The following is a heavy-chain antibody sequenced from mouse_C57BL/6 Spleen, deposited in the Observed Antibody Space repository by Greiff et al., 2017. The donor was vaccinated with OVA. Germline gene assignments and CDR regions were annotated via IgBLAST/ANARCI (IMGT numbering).Heavy chain of an antibody. CDR3: AVWLRESYYFDY. CDR2: ISYDGSN. V-gene: IGHV3-6*01. J-gene: IGHJ2*01. D-gene: IGHD2-2*01. CDR1: GYSITSGYY. Sequence: EVQRVESGPGLVKPSQSLSLTCSVTGYSITSGYYWNWIRQFPGNKLEWMGYISYDGSNNYNPSLKNRISITRDTSKNQFFLKLNSVTTEDTATYYCAVWLRESYYFDYWGQGTTLTVSS.